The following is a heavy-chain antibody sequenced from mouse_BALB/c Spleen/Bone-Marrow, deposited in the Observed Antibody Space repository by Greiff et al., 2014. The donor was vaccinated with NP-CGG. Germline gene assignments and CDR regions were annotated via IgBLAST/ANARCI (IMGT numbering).Heavy chain of an antibody. CDR1: GFNIKDTY. CDR2: IDPANGNT. CDR3: SRGYYDYHFALDY. Sequence: VQLKESGAELVKPGASVKLSCTASGFNIKDTYIYWVKQRPEQGLEWVGRIDPANGNTKYDPKFQGKATIAADTSSNTAYLQLSSLTSEDTAVYYCSRGYYDYHFALDYWGHGTSVTVSS. D-gene: IGHD1-1*01. V-gene: IGHV14-3*02. J-gene: IGHJ4*01.